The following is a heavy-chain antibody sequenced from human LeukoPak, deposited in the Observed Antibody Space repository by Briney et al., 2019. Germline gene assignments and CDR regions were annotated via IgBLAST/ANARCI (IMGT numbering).Heavy chain of an antibody. D-gene: IGHD3-9*01. J-gene: IGHJ4*02. CDR2: ISSSSSCI. Sequence: GGSLGLSCAASGFTFNNAWMNWVRQAPGKGLEWVSSISSSSSCIYYADSVKGRFTISRDNAKNSLYLQMNSLRAEDTAVYYCAKPPLRYDILTGYFDYWGQGTLVTVSS. V-gene: IGHV3-21*01. CDR3: AKPPLRYDILTGYFDY. CDR1: GFTFNNAW.